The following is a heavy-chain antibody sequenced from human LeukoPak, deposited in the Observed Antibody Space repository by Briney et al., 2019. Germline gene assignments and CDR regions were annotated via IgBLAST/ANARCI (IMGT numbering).Heavy chain of an antibody. CDR2: ISGSGGST. CDR3: TTDRLHYYDSSGNYPFDY. CDR1: GFTFSSYA. V-gene: IGHV3-23*01. D-gene: IGHD3-22*01. J-gene: IGHJ4*02. Sequence: GGSLRLSCAASGFTFSSYAMSWVRQAPGKGLEWVSAISGSGGSTYYADSVKGRFTISRDNSKNTLYLQMNSLKTEDTAVYYCTTDRLHYYDSSGNYPFDYWGQGTLVTVSS.